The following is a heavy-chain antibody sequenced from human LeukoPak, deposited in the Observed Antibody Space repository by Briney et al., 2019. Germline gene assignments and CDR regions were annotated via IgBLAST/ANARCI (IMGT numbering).Heavy chain of an antibody. Sequence: PSETLSLTCTFSGGSINNFYWSWIRQPAGKGLEWMGRIHASENTNYNPSIRSRVTMSVDTSKNQFSLKLSSVTAADSAVYYCARGSNYYGSGSAYYYYMDVWGKGTTVTVSS. J-gene: IGHJ6*03. CDR2: IHASENT. CDR3: ARGSNYYGSGSAYYYYMDV. CDR1: GGSINNFY. D-gene: IGHD3-10*01. V-gene: IGHV4-4*07.